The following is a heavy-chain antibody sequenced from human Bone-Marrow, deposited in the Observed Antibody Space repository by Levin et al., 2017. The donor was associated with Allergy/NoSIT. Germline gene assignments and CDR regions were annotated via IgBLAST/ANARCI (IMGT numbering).Heavy chain of an antibody. V-gene: IGHV3-30-3*01. CDR3: ARDWGRIGSGWYSYYYGMDV. D-gene: IGHD6-19*01. CDR1: GFTFSSYA. J-gene: IGHJ6*02. CDR2: ISYDGSNK. Sequence: GESLKISCAASGFTFSSYAMHWVRQAPGKGLEWVAVISYDGSNKYYADSVKGRFTISRDNSKNTLYLQMNSLRAEDTAVYYCARDWGRIGSGWYSYYYGMDVWGQGTTVTVSS.